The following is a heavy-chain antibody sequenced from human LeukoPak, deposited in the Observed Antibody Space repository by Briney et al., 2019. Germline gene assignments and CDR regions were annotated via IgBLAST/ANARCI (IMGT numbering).Heavy chain of an antibody. CDR1: GFTFSDYY. D-gene: IGHD5-18*01. CDR3: AKSYGYGLVDI. J-gene: IGHJ3*01. Sequence: GSLRLSCAASGFTFSDYYMSWIRQPPGKGLEWIGNIFYSGSTYYSPSLKSRVTISLDTSRNQFSLKLNSVTAADTAVYYCAKSYGYGLVDIWGQGTMVTVSS. CDR2: IFYSGST. V-gene: IGHV4-59*12.